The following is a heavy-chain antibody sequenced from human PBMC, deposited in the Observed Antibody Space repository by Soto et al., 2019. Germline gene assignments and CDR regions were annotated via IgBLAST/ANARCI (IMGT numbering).Heavy chain of an antibody. CDR3: ARETGSSSLWFDP. V-gene: IGHV3-21*01. D-gene: IGHD6-6*01. CDR2: ISSSSSYI. Sequence: EVQLVESGGGLVKPGGSLRLSCAASGFTFSSYSMNWVRQAPGKGLEWVSSISSSSSYIYYADSVKGRFTISRDNAKNSLYLQMNSLRAEETAVYYCARETGSSSLWFDPWGQGTLVTVSS. J-gene: IGHJ5*02. CDR1: GFTFSSYS.